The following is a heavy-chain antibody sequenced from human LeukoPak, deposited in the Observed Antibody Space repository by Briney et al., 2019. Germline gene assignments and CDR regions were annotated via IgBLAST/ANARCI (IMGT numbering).Heavy chain of an antibody. CDR2: ISYDGSNK. D-gene: IGHD6-19*01. CDR1: GFTFSSYA. V-gene: IGHV3-30*14. J-gene: IGHJ6*02. Sequence: PGRSLRLSCAASGFTFSSYAMHWVRQAPGKGLEWVAVISYDGSNKYYADSVKGRFTISRDNSKNTLYLQMNSLRAEDTAVYYCARRTYSSGWTNYYGMDVWGQGTTVTVSS. CDR3: ARRTYSSGWTNYYGMDV.